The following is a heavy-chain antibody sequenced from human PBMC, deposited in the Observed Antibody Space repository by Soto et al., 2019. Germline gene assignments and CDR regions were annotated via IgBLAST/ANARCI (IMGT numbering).Heavy chain of an antibody. J-gene: IGHJ4*02. CDR2: IYYSGST. CDR1: GGSVSSGSSY. V-gene: IGHV4-61*01. Sequence: QVQLQESGPGLVKPSETLSLTCTVSGGSVSSGSSYWSWIRQPQGKGLEWIGYIYYSGSTNDNPSLKSRVTISVDTSKNQFSLKLSSVTAADTAVYYCASYSGGWYDVSYWGQGTLVTVSS. CDR3: ASYSGGWYDVSY. D-gene: IGHD6-19*01.